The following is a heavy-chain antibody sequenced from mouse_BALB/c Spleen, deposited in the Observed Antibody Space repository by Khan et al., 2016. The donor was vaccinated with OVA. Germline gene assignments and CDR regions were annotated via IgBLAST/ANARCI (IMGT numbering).Heavy chain of an antibody. CDR3: ARGASYWYFDV. J-gene: IGHJ1*01. V-gene: IGHV9-1*02. CDR1: GYTFTNYG. Sequence: QIQLVQSGPELKKPGETVKISCKASGYTFTNYGMNWVKQAPGKGLKWMGWINTYTGEPTYTDDFKGRFAFSLETSASTAYLQINNLKNEDMATXCGARGASYWYFDVGGAGTTVTVSS. CDR2: INTYTGEP.